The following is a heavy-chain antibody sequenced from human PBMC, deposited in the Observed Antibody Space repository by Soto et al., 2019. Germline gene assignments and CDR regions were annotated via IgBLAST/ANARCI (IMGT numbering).Heavy chain of an antibody. CDR3: ARGEQYSGRIFDY. Sequence: LTQTLSITCAISGDSVSGNSAAWNWIRQSPSRGLEWLGRTYYRSKWYNDYSVSVKSRITVTPDTSKNQFSLQPNSVTPEDTAVYFCARGEQYSGRIFDYWGQGTLVTVSS. CDR2: TYYRSKWYN. J-gene: IGHJ4*01. D-gene: IGHD1-26*01. V-gene: IGHV6-1*01. CDR1: GDSVSGNSAA.